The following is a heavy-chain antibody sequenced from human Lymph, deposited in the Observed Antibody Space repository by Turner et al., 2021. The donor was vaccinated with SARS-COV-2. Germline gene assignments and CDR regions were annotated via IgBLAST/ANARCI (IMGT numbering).Heavy chain of an antibody. J-gene: IGHJ5*02. CDR2: MNHNSGYT. D-gene: IGHD6-25*01. CDR1: GYTFTSYD. Sequence: QVQLVQSGAEVTKPGASVKVSCKASGYTFTSYDINWVRQATGQGLEWMGWMNHNSGYTGYAQKFQGRVTMTRNTSISTAYMELNSLTSDDTAVYYCAKGDGYPPHGLLDPWGQGTLVTVSS. CDR3: AKGDGYPPHGLLDP. V-gene: IGHV1-8*01.